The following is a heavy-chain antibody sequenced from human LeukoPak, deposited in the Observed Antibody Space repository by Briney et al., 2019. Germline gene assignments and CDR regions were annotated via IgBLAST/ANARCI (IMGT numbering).Heavy chain of an antibody. CDR1: CPSISSYY. CDR3: ARFYVAADNWFDP. CDR2: IYNSGST. V-gene: IGHV4-59*01. D-gene: IGHD6-13*01. Sequence: SETLSLTCTVSCPSISSYYWSWIRQPPGKGRECIGYIYNSGSTNYNPSLKSRVTISIDASKNQFSLKMSSVTAADTAIYYCARFYVAADNWFDPWGQGTLVTVSS. J-gene: IGHJ5*02.